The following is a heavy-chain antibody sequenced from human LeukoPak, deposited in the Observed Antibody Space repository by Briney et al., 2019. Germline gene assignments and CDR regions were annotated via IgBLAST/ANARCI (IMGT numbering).Heavy chain of an antibody. CDR1: GDSINSYY. CDR2: IYYSGST. J-gene: IGHJ4*02. D-gene: IGHD5-18*01. V-gene: IGHV4-59*08. CDR3: ARSLRGYRFATDY. Sequence: SETLSLTCTVSGDSINSYYWSWVRQPPGKGLEWLGYIYYSGSTKYNPSIKSRVTISVDTSKNQFSLKLSSVTAADTAVYYCARSLRGYRFATDYWGQGTLVTVSS.